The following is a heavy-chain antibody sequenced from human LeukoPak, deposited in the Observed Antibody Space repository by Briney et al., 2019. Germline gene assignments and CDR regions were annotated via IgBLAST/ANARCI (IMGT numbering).Heavy chain of an antibody. V-gene: IGHV3-21*01. CDR1: GFTFSSYS. CDR2: ISSSSSYI. D-gene: IGHD2-2*01. J-gene: IGHJ5*02. CDR3: ARLDELGYCSSTSCYPFDP. Sequence: GGSLRLSCAASGFTFSSYSMNWVRQAPGKGLEWVSSISSSSSYIYYADSVKGRFTISRDNAKNSLYLQMNSLRAEDTAVYYCARLDELGYCSSTSCYPFDPWGQGTLVTVSS.